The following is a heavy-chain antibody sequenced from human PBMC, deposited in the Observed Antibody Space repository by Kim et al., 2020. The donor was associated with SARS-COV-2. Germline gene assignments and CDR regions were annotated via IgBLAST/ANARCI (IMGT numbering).Heavy chain of an antibody. CDR2: ISSSGSTI. D-gene: IGHD2-2*01. Sequence: GGSLRLSCAASGFTFSSYEMNWVRQAPGKGLEWVSYISSSGSTIYYADSVKGRFTISRDNAKNSLYLQMNSLRAEDTAVYYCARLELSSLVVVLADAFDIWGQGTMVTVSS. CDR1: GFTFSSYE. J-gene: IGHJ3*02. V-gene: IGHV3-48*03. CDR3: ARLELSSLVVVLADAFDI.